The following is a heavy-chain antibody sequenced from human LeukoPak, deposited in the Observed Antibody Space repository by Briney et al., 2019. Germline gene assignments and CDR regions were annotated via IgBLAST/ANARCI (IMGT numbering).Heavy chain of an antibody. Sequence: SETLSLTCTVSGGSISSYYWSWIRQPAGKGLEWIGRIYTSGSTNYNPSLKSRVTISVDTSKNQFSLKLSSVTAADTAVYYCARGDYSNYATRFDPWGQGTLVTVSS. CDR1: GGSISSYY. D-gene: IGHD4-11*01. V-gene: IGHV4-4*07. J-gene: IGHJ5*02. CDR3: ARGDYSNYATRFDP. CDR2: IYTSGST.